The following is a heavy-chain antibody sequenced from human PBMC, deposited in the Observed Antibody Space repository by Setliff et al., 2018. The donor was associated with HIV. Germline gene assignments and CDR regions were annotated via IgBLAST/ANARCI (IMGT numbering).Heavy chain of an antibody. J-gene: IGHJ5*02. CDR3: AREDGEYTSSPRWFDP. CDR1: GGSISRGSYY. CDR2: IYTSGSI. Sequence: SETLSLTCTVSGGSISRGSYYWSWIRQPAGKGLEWIGRIYTSGSIHYNPSLKSRVTISVDTSKNQFSLKVSSVNAPDTAVYFRAREDGEYTSSPRWFDPWGQGTQVTVSS. D-gene: IGHD6-13*01. V-gene: IGHV4-61*02.